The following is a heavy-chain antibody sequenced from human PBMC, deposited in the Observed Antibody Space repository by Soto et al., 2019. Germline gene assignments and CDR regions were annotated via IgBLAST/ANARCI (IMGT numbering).Heavy chain of an antibody. CDR3: ARAPYSSSSYWFDP. J-gene: IGHJ5*02. V-gene: IGHV4-31*03. CDR2: IYYSGST. Sequence: PSETLSLTCTVSGGSISSGGYYWSWIRQHPGKGLEWIGYIYYSGSTYYNPSLKSRVTISVDTSKNQFSLKLSPVTAADTAVYYCARAPYSSSSYWFDPWGQGTLVTVSS. D-gene: IGHD6-6*01. CDR1: GGSISSGGYY.